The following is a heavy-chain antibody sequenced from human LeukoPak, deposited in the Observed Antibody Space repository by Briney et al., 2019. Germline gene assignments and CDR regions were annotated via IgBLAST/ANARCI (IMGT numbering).Heavy chain of an antibody. CDR2: IYYSGGST. CDR3: ARVVRWGSSGSPYYYCGMDV. J-gene: IGHJ6*02. CDR1: GGSISSYY. D-gene: IGHD1-26*01. Sequence: SETLSLTCTVSGGSISSYYWSWIRQPPGKGLEWIAYIYYSGGSTNYNPSLKSRVTISVDTSKNQFSLKLSSVTAADTAVYYCARVVRWGSSGSPYYYCGMDVWGQGTTVTVSS. V-gene: IGHV4-59*12.